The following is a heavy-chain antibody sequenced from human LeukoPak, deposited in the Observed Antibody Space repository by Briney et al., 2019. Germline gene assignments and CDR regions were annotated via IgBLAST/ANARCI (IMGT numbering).Heavy chain of an antibody. J-gene: IGHJ4*02. D-gene: IGHD5-24*01. CDR3: ARDQGNRRDGYNY. V-gene: IGHV1-46*01. CDR1: GYTFTSYY. CDR2: INPSGGST. Sequence: ASVKVSCKASGYTFTSYYMHWVRQAPGQGLEWMGIINPSGGSTSYAQKFQGRVTMTRDMSTSTVYMELSSLRSEDTAVYYCARDQGNRRDGYNYWGQGTLLSVS.